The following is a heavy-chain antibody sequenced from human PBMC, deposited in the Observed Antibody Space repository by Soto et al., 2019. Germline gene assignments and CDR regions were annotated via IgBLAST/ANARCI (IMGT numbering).Heavy chain of an antibody. CDR1: GFTFSNAW. D-gene: IGHD6-19*01. Sequence: EVQLVESGGGLVKPGGSLRLSCAASGFTFSNAWMSWVRQAPGKGLEWVGRIKSKTDGGTTDYAAPVKGRFTISRDDSKNTLYLQMNSLKTEDTAVYYCTTEEGYSSGWYKRNFDNWGQGTLVTVSS. J-gene: IGHJ4*02. V-gene: IGHV3-15*01. CDR3: TTEEGYSSGWYKRNFDN. CDR2: IKSKTDGGTT.